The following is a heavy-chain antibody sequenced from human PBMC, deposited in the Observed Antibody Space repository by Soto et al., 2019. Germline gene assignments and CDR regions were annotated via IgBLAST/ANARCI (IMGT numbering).Heavy chain of an antibody. Sequence: GASVKVSCKASGGTFSSYAISWVRQAPGQGLEWMGGIIPIFGTANYAQKFQGRVTITADESTSTAYMELSSLGSEDTAVYYCARDDLELERAPGIYYYGMDVWGQGTTVTVSS. V-gene: IGHV1-69*13. D-gene: IGHD1-1*01. J-gene: IGHJ6*02. CDR1: GGTFSSYA. CDR3: ARDDLELERAPGIYYYGMDV. CDR2: IIPIFGTA.